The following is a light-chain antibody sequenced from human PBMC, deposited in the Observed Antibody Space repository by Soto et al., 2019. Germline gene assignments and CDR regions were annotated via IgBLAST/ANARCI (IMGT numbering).Light chain of an antibody. Sequence: SVLSLPASVSGSPGQSITISCTGTISDVGGYNYVSWYQQHPGKAPKLMIYEVSNRPSGVSNRFYGSKSGNTASLTISGLQAEDEADYYCSSYTGSSTLYVFGTGTKVTVL. J-gene: IGLJ1*01. CDR3: SSYTGSSTLYV. CDR2: EVS. V-gene: IGLV2-14*01. CDR1: ISDVGGYNY.